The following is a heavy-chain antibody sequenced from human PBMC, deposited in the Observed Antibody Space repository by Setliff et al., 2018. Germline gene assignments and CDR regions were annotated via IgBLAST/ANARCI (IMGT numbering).Heavy chain of an antibody. CDR1: GGSISSSSYY. V-gene: IGHV4-39*01. CDR3: ARRRLYSSSWFEGAFDI. CDR2: IYYSGST. Sequence: SETLSLTCTVSGGSISSSSYYWGWIRQPPGKGLEWIGSIYYSGSTYYNPSLKSRVTIHVDTSKNQFSLKLSSVTAADTAVYYCARRRLYSSSWFEGAFDIWGQGTMVTVSS. J-gene: IGHJ3*02. D-gene: IGHD6-13*01.